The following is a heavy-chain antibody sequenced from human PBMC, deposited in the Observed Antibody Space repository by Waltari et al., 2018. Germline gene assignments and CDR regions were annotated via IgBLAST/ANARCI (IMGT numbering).Heavy chain of an antibody. CDR2: MQYRGST. CDR3: GRIAFGDDGGYFQY. CDR1: GGSLTTHNN. V-gene: IGHV4-39*01. J-gene: IGHJ1*01. Sequence: QLQLQEAGPGLVRTSETLSLTCTVSGGSLTTHNNWAWIRQPPGKGLEWMGNMQYRGSTFYNPSLMSRVTISLDTSKNQFSLTLTSVDAADTAVYFCGRIAFGDDGGYFQYWGQGTLVTVSS. D-gene: IGHD4-17*01.